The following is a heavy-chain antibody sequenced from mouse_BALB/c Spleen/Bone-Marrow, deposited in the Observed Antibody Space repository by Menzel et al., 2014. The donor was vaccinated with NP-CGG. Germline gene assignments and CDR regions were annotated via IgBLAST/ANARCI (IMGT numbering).Heavy chain of an antibody. CDR1: GFSLTSYG. D-gene: IGHD2-10*01. CDR2: IWSGGST. Sequence: QVQLQQSGPGLVQPSQSLSITCTVSGFSLTSYGVHWVRQSPGKGLEWLGVIWSGGSTDYNAAFISRRSISKDNSKSQVFFKMNSLQANDTAIYYCARNTYYGNPFAYWGQGTLVTVSA. V-gene: IGHV2-2*02. CDR3: ARNTYYGNPFAY. J-gene: IGHJ3*01.